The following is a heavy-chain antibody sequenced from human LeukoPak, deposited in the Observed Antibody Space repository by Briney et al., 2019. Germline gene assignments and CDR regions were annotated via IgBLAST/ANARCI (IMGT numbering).Heavy chain of an antibody. V-gene: IGHV4-39*01. CDR1: GDSINSGSYY. D-gene: IGHD1-7*01. CDR3: AGRQSGTMYAS. J-gene: IGHJ5*02. CDR2: IYYTGHI. Sequence: PSETLSLTCAVSGDSINSGSYYWGWIRQPPGRGLEWIASIYYTGHIDYTPSLKSRVTISVGTSKNQVSLELSSVTAADTAVYICAGRQSGTMYASWGQGTLVTVS.